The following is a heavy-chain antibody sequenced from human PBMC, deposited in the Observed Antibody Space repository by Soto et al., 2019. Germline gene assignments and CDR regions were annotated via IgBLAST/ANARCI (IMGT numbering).Heavy chain of an antibody. CDR2: ISGSGFKK. D-gene: IGHD1-26*01. Sequence: EVVLLESGGGLEQPGGSLRLSCAASGFIFENFGMSWVRQAPGKGLEWISSISGSGFKKYYADSVKGRFTISRDNSKSMVYLALNNLSAEDTAVYHCAKNQGVELVPLATVDWFDPWGQGSVVTVSS. CDR3: AKNQGVELVPLATVDWFDP. V-gene: IGHV3-23*01. J-gene: IGHJ5*02. CDR1: GFIFENFG.